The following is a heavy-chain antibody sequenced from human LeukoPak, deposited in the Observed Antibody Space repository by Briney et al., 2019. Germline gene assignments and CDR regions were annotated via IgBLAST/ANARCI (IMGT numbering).Heavy chain of an antibody. Sequence: VASVKLSCKASGYTFTSYYMHWVRQAPGQGLEWMGIINPSGGSTSYAQKFQGRVTMTRDTSTSTVYMELSSLRSEDTAVYYCAASDGSSWYTDAFDIWGQGTMVTVSS. CDR1: GYTFTSYY. CDR2: INPSGGST. D-gene: IGHD6-13*01. V-gene: IGHV1-46*01. J-gene: IGHJ3*02. CDR3: AASDGSSWYTDAFDI.